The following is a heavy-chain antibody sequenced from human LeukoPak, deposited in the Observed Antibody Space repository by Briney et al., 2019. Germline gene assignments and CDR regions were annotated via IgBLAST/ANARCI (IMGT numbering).Heavy chain of an antibody. CDR2: IYYSGST. V-gene: IGHV4-39*07. Sequence: SETLSLTCTVSGGSISSSSYYWGWIRQPPGKGLEWIGSIYYSGSTYYNPSLKSRVTISVDKSKNQFSLKLSSVTAADTAVYYCARDGRRCSSTSCYIDPWGQGTLVTVSS. CDR3: ARDGRRCSSTSCYIDP. D-gene: IGHD2-2*02. CDR1: GGSISSSSYY. J-gene: IGHJ5*02.